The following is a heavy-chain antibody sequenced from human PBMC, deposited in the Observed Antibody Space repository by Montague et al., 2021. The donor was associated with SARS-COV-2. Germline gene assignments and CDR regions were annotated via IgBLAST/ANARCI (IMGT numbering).Heavy chain of an antibody. V-gene: IGHV4-59*08. Sequence: ESLSLICTVSGGSISSYYWSWIRQPPGKGLEWIGYIYYSGSTNYNPSLKSRVTISVDTSKNQFSLNLSSVTAADTAVYYCARHVSGSLTHFHHWGQGSLVTVSS. CDR1: GGSISSYY. CDR2: IYYSGST. J-gene: IGHJ1*01. D-gene: IGHD1-26*01. CDR3: ARHVSGSLTHFHH.